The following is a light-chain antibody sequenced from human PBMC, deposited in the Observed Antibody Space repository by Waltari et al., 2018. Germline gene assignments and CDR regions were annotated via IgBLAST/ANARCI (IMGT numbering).Light chain of an antibody. Sequence: DIVMTQSPDSLAVSLGERATINCRSSQSVLSRSNNNNYLAWYQRKQGQPPKLLIYWASTRESGVPDRFSGSGSGTDFTLTISSLQAEDVAVYYCQHYYSTPLAFGGGTKVEIK. CDR2: WAS. J-gene: IGKJ4*01. CDR3: QHYYSTPLA. CDR1: QSVLSRSNNNNY. V-gene: IGKV4-1*01.